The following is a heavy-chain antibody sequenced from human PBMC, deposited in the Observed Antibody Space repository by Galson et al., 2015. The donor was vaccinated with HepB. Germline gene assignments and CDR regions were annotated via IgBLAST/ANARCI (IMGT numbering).Heavy chain of an antibody. D-gene: IGHD4-17*01. J-gene: IGHJ5*02. CDR2: ISSSRTTI. CDR3: ARLTTMTAISWFDP. V-gene: IGHV3-48*04. CDR1: GFTFSRFG. Sequence: SLRLSCAASGFTFSRFGMNWVRQAPGKGLEWVSYISSSRTTIYYADSVKGRFTISRDNAKNSLYLQMNSLRAEDTAVYYCARLTTMTAISWFDPWGQGTLVTVS.